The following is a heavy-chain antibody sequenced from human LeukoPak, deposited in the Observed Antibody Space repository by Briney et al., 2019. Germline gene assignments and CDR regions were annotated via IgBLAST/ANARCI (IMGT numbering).Heavy chain of an antibody. Sequence: PSETLSLTCAVYGGSFSGYYWSWIRQPPGKGLEWIGEINHSGSTNYNPSLKSRVTISVDTSKNQFSLKLSSVTAADTAVYYCARRGSRITMIVVVGAGVKRYAFDIWGQGTMVTVSS. D-gene: IGHD3-22*01. V-gene: IGHV4-34*01. J-gene: IGHJ3*02. CDR3: ARRGSRITMIVVVGAGVKRYAFDI. CDR1: GGSFSGYY. CDR2: INHSGST.